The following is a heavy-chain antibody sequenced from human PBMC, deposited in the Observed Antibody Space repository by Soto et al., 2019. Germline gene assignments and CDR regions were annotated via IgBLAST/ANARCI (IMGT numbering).Heavy chain of an antibody. CDR2: IIPIFVTA. V-gene: IGHV1-69*12. CDR3: ARDGDYYDSRGRLGTVDY. CDR1: GGTFSSYA. J-gene: IGHJ4*02. D-gene: IGHD3-22*01. Sequence: QVQLVQSGAEVKKPGSSVKVSCKASGGTFSSYAISWVRQAPGQGLEWMGGIIPIFVTANYAQKCQGRVTITADESTSTAYMELSSLRSEATAVYYWARDGDYYDSRGRLGTVDYWGQGTLVTVSS.